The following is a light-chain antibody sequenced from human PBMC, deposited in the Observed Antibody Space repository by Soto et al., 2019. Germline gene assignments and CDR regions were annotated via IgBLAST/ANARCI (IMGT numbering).Light chain of an antibody. J-gene: IGKJ1*01. CDR3: QQYVSWT. CDR1: QTISSNY. V-gene: IGKV3-20*01. Sequence: IVLTQSPGTLSVYPGERATLSCRASQTISSNYLAWYQQNPGQAPSLLIYGTSSRATGIPDRFSGSGSGTDFSLTISRLEPEDSAIYYCQQYVSWTFGQGTKVEIK. CDR2: GTS.